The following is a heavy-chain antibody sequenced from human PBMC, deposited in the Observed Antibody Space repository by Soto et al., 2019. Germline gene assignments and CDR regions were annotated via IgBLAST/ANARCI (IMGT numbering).Heavy chain of an antibody. CDR3: ARVTSCGGDLDY. V-gene: IGHV3-33*01. D-gene: IGHD3-16*01. Sequence: QVQLVESGGGVVQPGRSLRLSCAASGFTFSNYGMHWVRQAPGKGLEWVAVIYYDGNNKYYADSVKGRFTISRDNSKNTLYMQLNSLGAEDKAVYYCARVTSCGGDLDYWGQGTLVTVSS. CDR2: IYYDGNNK. CDR1: GFTFSNYG. J-gene: IGHJ4*02.